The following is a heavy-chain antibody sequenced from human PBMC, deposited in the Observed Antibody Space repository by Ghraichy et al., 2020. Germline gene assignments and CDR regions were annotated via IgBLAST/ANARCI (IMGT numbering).Heavy chain of an antibody. J-gene: IGHJ3*02. V-gene: IGHV3-21*01. CDR3: ARDRSPQSVYYYDAFDI. Sequence: GGSLRLSCAASGFTFSSYSMNWVRQAPGKGLEWVSSISSSSSYIYYADSVKGRFTISRDNDKNSLYLQMNSLRAEDTAVYYCARDRSPQSVYYYDAFDIWGQGTMVTVSS. D-gene: IGHD3-22*01. CDR1: GFTFSSYS. CDR2: ISSSSSYI.